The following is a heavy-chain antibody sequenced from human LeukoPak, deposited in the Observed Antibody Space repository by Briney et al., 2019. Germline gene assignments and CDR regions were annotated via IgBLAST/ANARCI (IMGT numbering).Heavy chain of an antibody. CDR2: IYTSGST. CDR1: GGSISSGSYY. Sequence: SQTLSLTCTVSGGSISSGSYYWSWIRQPAGKGLEWIGRIYTSGSTDYNPSLKSRVTMSVDTSKNQFSLKLSSVTAADTAVYYCARGGDHGGAFDIWGQGTMVTVSS. V-gene: IGHV4-61*02. D-gene: IGHD4-17*01. CDR3: ARGGDHGGAFDI. J-gene: IGHJ3*02.